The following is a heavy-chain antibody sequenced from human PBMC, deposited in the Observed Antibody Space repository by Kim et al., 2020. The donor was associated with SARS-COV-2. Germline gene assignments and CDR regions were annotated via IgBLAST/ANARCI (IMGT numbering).Heavy chain of an antibody. D-gene: IGHD3-3*01. V-gene: IGHV3-53*01. CDR1: GFTVSNNY. Sequence: GGSLRLSCAVSGFTVSNNYMSWVRQAPEKGLEWVSVIYTGGTTYYADSVKGRFTISRDNSKSTVYLQMNSLRVEDTAVYYCARGGPWSGFNNWGQGTLVTVSS. J-gene: IGHJ4*02. CDR3: ARGGPWSGFNN. CDR2: IYTGGTT.